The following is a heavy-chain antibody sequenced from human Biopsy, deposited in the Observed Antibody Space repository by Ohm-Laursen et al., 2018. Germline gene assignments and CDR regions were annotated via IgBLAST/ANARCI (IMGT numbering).Heavy chain of an antibody. D-gene: IGHD1-1*01. CDR3: AADINVWNVNY. V-gene: IGHV1-24*01. CDR2: FAPENGKT. Sequence: ASVKVSCKVSGYTLTELSMHWVRQAPGKGLEWMGGFAPENGKTVYAQNFQARVSMNEYTSTFTAYMELRSLRSEDTAVYYCAADINVWNVNYWGQGTQVTVSS. CDR1: GYTLTELS. J-gene: IGHJ4*02.